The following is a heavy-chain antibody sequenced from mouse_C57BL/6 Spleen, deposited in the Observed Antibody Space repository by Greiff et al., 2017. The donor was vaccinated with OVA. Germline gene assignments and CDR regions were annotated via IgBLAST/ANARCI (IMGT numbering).Heavy chain of an antibody. V-gene: IGHV1-55*01. D-gene: IGHD1-1*01. CDR2: IYPGSGST. J-gene: IGHJ1*03. Sequence: VQLQQPGAELVKPGASVKMSCKASGYTFTSYWITWVKQRPGQGLEWIGDIYPGSGSTNYNEKFKSKATLTVDTSSSTAYMQLSSLTSEDSAVYYCARHYYYGSYWYFDVWGTGTTVTVSS. CDR1: GYTFTSYW. CDR3: ARHYYYGSYWYFDV.